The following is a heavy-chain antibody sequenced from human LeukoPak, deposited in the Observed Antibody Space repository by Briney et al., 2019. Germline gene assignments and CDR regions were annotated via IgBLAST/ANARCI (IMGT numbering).Heavy chain of an antibody. D-gene: IGHD3-10*01. Sequence: ASVKVSCKASGYTFTSYGISWVRQAPGQGLEWMGWISAYNGNTNYAQKLQGRVTMTTDTSTSTAYMELRSLRSDDTAVYYCARASMVRGVIILEDAFDIWGQGTMVTVSS. CDR3: ARASMVRGVIILEDAFDI. J-gene: IGHJ3*02. V-gene: IGHV1-18*01. CDR2: ISAYNGNT. CDR1: GYTFTSYG.